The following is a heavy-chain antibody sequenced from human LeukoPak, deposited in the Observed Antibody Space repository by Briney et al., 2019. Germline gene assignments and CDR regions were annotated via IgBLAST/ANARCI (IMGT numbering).Heavy chain of an antibody. CDR1: GFTASSIY. D-gene: IGHD2-15*01. J-gene: IGHJ5*02. V-gene: IGHV3-66*01. Sequence: GGSLRLSCAASGFTASSIYMSWVRQAPGKGLEWVSVIYIDGSTYYADSVKGRFTISRDNSNNTLYLQMNSLRAEDTAVYYCERSVAGGGRWFDPWGQGPLVTVSS. CDR3: ERSVAGGGRWFDP. CDR2: IYIDGST.